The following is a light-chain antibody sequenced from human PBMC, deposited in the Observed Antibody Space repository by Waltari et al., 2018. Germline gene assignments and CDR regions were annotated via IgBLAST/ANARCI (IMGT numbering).Light chain of an antibody. J-gene: IGLJ1*01. Sequence: QSLLTPPPPPSVPPRQRVTHPCSVCGSTILINTVHWYQQLPGTAPKLLIYKDNQRPAGVPDRFSGSKSGSSASLAISGLQSDDEANYYCAAWDDSLNGLSFGTGTRVTVL. CDR1: GSTILINT. CDR2: KDN. V-gene: IGLV1-44*01. CDR3: AAWDDSLNGLS.